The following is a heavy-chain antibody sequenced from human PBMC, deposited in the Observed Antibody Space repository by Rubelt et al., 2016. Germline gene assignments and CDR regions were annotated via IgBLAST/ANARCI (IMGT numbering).Heavy chain of an antibody. D-gene: IGHD5-12*01. CDR2: VKNKADGGTI. Sequence: GKGLEWVGRVKNKADGGTIDYAASMKGRFAISRDDSKNTLYLQMSSLEAEDTAVYYCAKDGDIVATFGSAKSFDYWGQGTLVTVSS. V-gene: IGHV3-15*01. CDR3: AKDGDIVATFGSAKSFDY. J-gene: IGHJ4*02.